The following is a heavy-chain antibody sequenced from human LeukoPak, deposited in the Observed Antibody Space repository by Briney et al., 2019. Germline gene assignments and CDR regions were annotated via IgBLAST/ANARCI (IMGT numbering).Heavy chain of an antibody. J-gene: IGHJ4*02. CDR1: GFTFSSYG. CDR2: IRYDGSNK. CDR3: AKEIIAAAGINY. V-gene: IGHV3-30*02. Sequence: PGGSLRLSCAASGFTFSSYGMHWVRQAPGKGLEWVAFIRYDGSNKYYADSVKGRFTISRDNSKNTLYLQMNSLRAEDTAVYYCAKEIIAAAGINYWGQGTLVTVSS. D-gene: IGHD6-13*01.